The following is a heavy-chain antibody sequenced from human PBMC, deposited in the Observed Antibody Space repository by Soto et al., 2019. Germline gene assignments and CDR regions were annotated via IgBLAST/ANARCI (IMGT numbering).Heavy chain of an antibody. J-gene: IGHJ6*02. CDR1: GGSISSGGYY. Sequence: QVQLQESGPGLVKPSQTLSLTCTVSGGSISSGGYYWSWIRQHPGKGLEWIGYIYYSGSTYYNPSLNSRVTISVDTSKNQFSLKLSSVTAADTAVYYCAGVGPNYSSSWYGGGGIYYYYGMDVWGQGTTVTVSS. D-gene: IGHD6-13*01. CDR3: AGVGPNYSSSWYGGGGIYYYYGMDV. V-gene: IGHV4-31*03. CDR2: IYYSGST.